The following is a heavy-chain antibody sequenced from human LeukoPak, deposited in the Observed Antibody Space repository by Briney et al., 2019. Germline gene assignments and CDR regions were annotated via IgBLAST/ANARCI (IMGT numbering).Heavy chain of an antibody. CDR3: AKETGSAVGSTDFDY. CDR2: ISYDRSNK. Sequence: PGGSLRLSCAASVFTFSSYSMHWVRQAPCKGLEWVAVISYDRSNKYYADSVKGRFTISRDNSKNTLYLQMNSPRAEDTAVYYCAKETGSAVGSTDFDYWGQGTLVTVSS. V-gene: IGHV3-30-3*01. CDR1: VFTFSSYS. J-gene: IGHJ4*02. D-gene: IGHD4-17*01.